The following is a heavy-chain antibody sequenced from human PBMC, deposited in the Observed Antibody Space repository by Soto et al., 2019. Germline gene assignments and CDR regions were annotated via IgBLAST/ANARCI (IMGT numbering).Heavy chain of an antibody. Sequence: ASVKVSCKASGYSFTSYDINWVRQAPGQGLEWMGWMNPNSGNTGYAQKFQGRVTMTRNTSISTAYMELSSLRSEDTAVYYCARVSGFGLVIFDYCGPGPLLTVST. V-gene: IGHV1-8*01. CDR3: ARVSGFGLVIFDY. J-gene: IGHJ4*02. CDR1: GYSFTSYD. CDR2: MNPNSGNT. D-gene: IGHD3-3*01.